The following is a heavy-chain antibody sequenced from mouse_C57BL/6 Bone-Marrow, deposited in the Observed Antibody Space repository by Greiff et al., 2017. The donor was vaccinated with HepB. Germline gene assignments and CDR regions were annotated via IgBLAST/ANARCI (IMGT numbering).Heavy chain of an antibody. CDR1: GFTFTDYY. V-gene: IGHV7-3*01. D-gene: IGHD1-1*01. CDR3: ARYYYGREDY. J-gene: IGHJ4*01. Sequence: EVKLVESGGGLVQPGGSLSLSCAASGFTFTDYYMRWVRQPPGKALEWLGFIRHKANGYTTEYSASVKGRFTISRYKYKSILYLQMNALRAEDSATYYSARYYYGREDYWGQGTSVTVSS. CDR2: IRHKANGYTT.